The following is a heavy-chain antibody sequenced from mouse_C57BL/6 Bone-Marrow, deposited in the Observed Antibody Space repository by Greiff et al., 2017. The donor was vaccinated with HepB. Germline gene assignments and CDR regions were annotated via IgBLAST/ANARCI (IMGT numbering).Heavy chain of an antibody. D-gene: IGHD1-1*01. J-gene: IGHJ4*01. Sequence: VQLQQSGPELVKPGASVKISCKASGYSFTDYNMNWVKQSNGKSLEWIGVINPNYGTTSYNQKFKGKATLTVDQSSSTAYMQLNSPTSEDSAVYYCARQVTTVVARAMDYWGQGTSVTVSS. CDR3: ARQVTTVVARAMDY. CDR1: GYSFTDYN. V-gene: IGHV1-39*01. CDR2: INPNYGTT.